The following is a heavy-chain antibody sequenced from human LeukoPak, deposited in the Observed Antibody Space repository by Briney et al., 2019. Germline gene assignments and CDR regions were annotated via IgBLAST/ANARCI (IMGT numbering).Heavy chain of an antibody. CDR3: ALMSYCTSLTCYFLDY. J-gene: IGHJ4*02. V-gene: IGHV1-8*03. CDR2: MNPNSGDT. CDR1: AYTFTNYN. Sequence: ASVKVSCKASAYTFTNYNINWVRQATGQGLEWVGWMNPNSGDTGYAQNFQGRITITRHTSISTAYMELSSLRSEDTAVYYCALMSYCTSLTCYFLDYWGQGTLITVSS. D-gene: IGHD2/OR15-2a*01.